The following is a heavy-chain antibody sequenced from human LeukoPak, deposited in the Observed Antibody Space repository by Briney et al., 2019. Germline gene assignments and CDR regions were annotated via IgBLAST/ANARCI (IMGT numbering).Heavy chain of an antibody. CDR3: ARSYYYGSGSRSFDY. Sequence: SETLSLTCTVSGGSISSYYWSWIRQPPRKGLEWIGYIYYSGSTNYNPSLKSRVTISVDTSKNQFSLKLSSVTAADTAVYYCARSYYYGSGSRSFDYWGQGTLVTVPS. D-gene: IGHD3-10*01. CDR2: IYYSGST. J-gene: IGHJ4*02. V-gene: IGHV4-59*01. CDR1: GGSISSYY.